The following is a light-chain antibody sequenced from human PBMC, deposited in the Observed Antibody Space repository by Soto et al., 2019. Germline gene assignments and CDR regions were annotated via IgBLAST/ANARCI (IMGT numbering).Light chain of an antibody. Sequence: QSVLTQPPSASGTPGQRVTISCSGSRSNIGSNNVNWYQQLPGTAPKLLMYTNNQRPSGVPDRFSGSRSGTSASLAISGLQSEDEADYYCAAWDDSLNGFVFGTGTNVTVL. V-gene: IGLV1-44*01. J-gene: IGLJ1*01. CDR2: TNN. CDR1: RSNIGSNN. CDR3: AAWDDSLNGFV.